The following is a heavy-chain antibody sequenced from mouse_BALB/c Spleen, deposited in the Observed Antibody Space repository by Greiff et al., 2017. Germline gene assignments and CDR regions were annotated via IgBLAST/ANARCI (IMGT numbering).Heavy chain of an antibody. CDR1: GFSLTGYG. Sequence: QVQLKESGPGLVAPSQSLSITCTVSGFSLTGYGVNWVRQSPGKGLEWLGMIWGDGSTDYNSALKSRLSISKDNSKSQVFLKMNSLQTDDTARYYCARNYGSSSAWFAYWGQGTLVTVSA. D-gene: IGHD1-1*01. J-gene: IGHJ3*01. CDR2: IWGDGST. CDR3: ARNYGSSSAWFAY. V-gene: IGHV2-6-7*01.